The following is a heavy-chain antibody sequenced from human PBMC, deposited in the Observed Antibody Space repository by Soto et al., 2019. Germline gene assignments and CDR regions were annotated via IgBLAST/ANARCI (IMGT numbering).Heavy chain of an antibody. D-gene: IGHD5-12*01. CDR3: AKESGSAEYFQH. J-gene: IGHJ1*01. CDR2: ISYDGSNK. Sequence: GGSLRLSCAASGFTFSSYGMHWVRQAPGKGLEWVAVISYDGSNKYYADSVKGRFTISRDNSKNTLYLQMNSLRAEDTAVYYCAKESGSAEYFQHWGQGTLVTVSS. CDR1: GFTFSSYG. V-gene: IGHV3-30*18.